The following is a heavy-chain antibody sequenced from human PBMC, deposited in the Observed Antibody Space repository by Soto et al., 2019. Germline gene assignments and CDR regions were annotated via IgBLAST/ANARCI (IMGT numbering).Heavy chain of an antibody. V-gene: IGHV4-59*01. CDR2: IYHSGTT. D-gene: IGHD6-19*01. Sequence: SETLSLTCTVSGGSISSYYWSWIRQPPGKRLEWIGYIYHSGTTYYNPSLKSRVIISVDTSKNQFSLKLSSVTPADTAVYYCARTKGQWLDYSFDIWGQGTMVTVSS. CDR3: ARTKGQWLDYSFDI. CDR1: GGSISSYY. J-gene: IGHJ3*02.